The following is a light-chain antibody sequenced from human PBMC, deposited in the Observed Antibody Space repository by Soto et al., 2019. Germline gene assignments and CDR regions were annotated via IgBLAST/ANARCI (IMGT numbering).Light chain of an antibody. Sequence: GDGFTIPCRARQGINIVVAWFQQKPGKAPNLLISAASTLQSGVPSRFSGSGSETEFTLTITSLQPEDSATYYCQQQNSYPRTFGQGTKVDIK. CDR1: QGINIV. CDR3: QQQNSYPRT. CDR2: AAS. J-gene: IGKJ2*01. V-gene: IGKV1-9*01.